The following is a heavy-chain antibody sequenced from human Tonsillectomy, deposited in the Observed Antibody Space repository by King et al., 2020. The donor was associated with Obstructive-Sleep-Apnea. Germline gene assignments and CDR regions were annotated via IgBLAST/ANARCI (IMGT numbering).Heavy chain of an antibody. J-gene: IGHJ4*02. CDR2: IYPGDSDT. CDR1: GYSFTSYW. V-gene: IGHV5-51*01. D-gene: IGHD2-21*02. Sequence: EVQLVESGAEVKKPGESLKISCKGSGYSFTSYWIGWVRQMPGKGLEWMGIIYPGDSDTRYSPSFQGQVTIPADKSISTAYLQWSSLKASDTAMYYCARRIARGRLWGYCYPDYWGQGTLVTVPS. CDR3: ARRIARGRLWGYCYPDY.